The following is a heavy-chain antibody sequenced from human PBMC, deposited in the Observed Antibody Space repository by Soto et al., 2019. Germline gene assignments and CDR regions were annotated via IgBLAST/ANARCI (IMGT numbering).Heavy chain of an antibody. CDR3: ARDRATYFDY. Sequence: QVQLVESGGGVVQPGRSLRLSCAASGFTFSSYGMHWVRQAPGKGLEWVAVIWYDGSNKYYADSVKGRFTISSDNSKNTLYLQMNSLRAEDTAVYYCARDRATYFDYWGQGTLVTVSS. J-gene: IGHJ4*02. CDR2: IWYDGSNK. D-gene: IGHD2-15*01. V-gene: IGHV3-33*01. CDR1: GFTFSSYG.